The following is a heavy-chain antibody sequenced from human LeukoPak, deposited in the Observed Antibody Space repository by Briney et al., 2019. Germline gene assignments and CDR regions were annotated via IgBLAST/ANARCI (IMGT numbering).Heavy chain of an antibody. Sequence: GESLKISCQGSGSRFTRSSIGWARQMPGKGLKWMGIIYPGDSDTRYSPSFQGQVTISVDKSISTAYLQWSTLKASDTAMYYCASPYDTSGLDAFEIWGQGTMGTVS. D-gene: IGHD3-22*01. V-gene: IGHV5-51*01. CDR3: ASPYDTSGLDAFEI. CDR1: GSRFTRSS. J-gene: IGHJ3*02. CDR2: IYPGDSDT.